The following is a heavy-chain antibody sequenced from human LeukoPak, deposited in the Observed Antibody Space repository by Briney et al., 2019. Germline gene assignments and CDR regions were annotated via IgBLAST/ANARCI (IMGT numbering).Heavy chain of an antibody. J-gene: IGHJ4*02. D-gene: IGHD5-12*01. CDR3: ARNRESEWLRLPLGY. CDR2: ISGSGDRT. CDR1: GFTFSNYA. V-gene: IGHV3-23*01. Sequence: GGSLRLSCAASGFTFSNYAMSWVRQAPGKGLEWVSLISGSGDRTFYADSVKGRFTISRDNSKNTLYLQVSSLRAEDTAVYYCARNRESEWLRLPLGYWGQGTLVTVSS.